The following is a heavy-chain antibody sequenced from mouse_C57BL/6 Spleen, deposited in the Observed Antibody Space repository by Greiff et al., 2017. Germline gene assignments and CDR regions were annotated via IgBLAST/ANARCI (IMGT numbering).Heavy chain of an antibody. CDR1: GYTFTEYT. CDR3: ARHEIDGYYEDYAMDY. D-gene: IGHD2-3*01. CDR2: FYPGSGSI. Sequence: VQVVESGAELVKPGASVKLSCKASGYTFTEYTIHWVKQRSGQGLEWIGWFYPGSGSIKYNEKFKDKATFTADKSSSTVYMELSRLTSEDSAVYFCARHEIDGYYEDYAMDYWGQGTSVTVSS. V-gene: IGHV1-62-2*01. J-gene: IGHJ4*01.